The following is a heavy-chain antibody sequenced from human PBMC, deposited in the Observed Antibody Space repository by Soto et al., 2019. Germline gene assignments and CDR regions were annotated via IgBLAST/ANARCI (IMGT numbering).Heavy chain of an antibody. Sequence: QVRLVQSGAEVKKPGSSVKVSCKASGGTFSSYTISWVRQAPGQGLEWMGRIIPILGIANYAQKFQGRVTITADKSTSTAYMELSSLRSEDTAVYYCASHCSGGSCFDPWGQGTLVTVSS. CDR3: ASHCSGGSCFDP. V-gene: IGHV1-69*02. CDR1: GGTFSSYT. D-gene: IGHD2-15*01. CDR2: IIPILGIA. J-gene: IGHJ5*02.